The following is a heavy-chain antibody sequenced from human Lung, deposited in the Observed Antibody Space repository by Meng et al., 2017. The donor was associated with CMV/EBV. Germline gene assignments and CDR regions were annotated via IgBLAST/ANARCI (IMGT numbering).Heavy chain of an antibody. CDR3: ARDLLGTRDYFDS. CDR1: GFTFSSYA. V-gene: IGHV3-21*01. CDR2: ISSSSTFK. Sequence: GESXKISCAASGFTFSSYAMNWVRQAPGKGLEWVSSISSSSTFKHYADSMKGRFTISRDNTKNSLYLQMSGLRAEDTALYYCARDLLGTRDYFDSLGQGALVTVSS. J-gene: IGHJ4*02. D-gene: IGHD7-27*01.